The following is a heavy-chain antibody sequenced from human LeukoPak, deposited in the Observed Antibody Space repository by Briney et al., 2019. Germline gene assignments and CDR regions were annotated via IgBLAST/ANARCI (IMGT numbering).Heavy chain of an antibody. Sequence: GGSLRLSCEASGFTFSRYWMAWVRQAPGKGLEWVANIRGDAGDKGSADSVKGRFTISRDNDKNSLHLQMNSLTAEDTAVYYCARDVRGALDFWGQGTLVVVSS. CDR3: ARDVRGALDF. D-gene: IGHD2-15*01. V-gene: IGHV3-7*01. CDR2: IRGDAGDK. CDR1: GFTFSRYW. J-gene: IGHJ4*02.